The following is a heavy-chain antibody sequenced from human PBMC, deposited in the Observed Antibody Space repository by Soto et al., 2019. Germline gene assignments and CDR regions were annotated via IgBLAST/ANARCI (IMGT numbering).Heavy chain of an antibody. CDR3: ARDLRYSLTYDYYYYGMDV. CDR1: GFTFRSYS. CDR2: ISSSSSTI. Sequence: GGPQRLPYAASGFTFRSYSMNWVLQAPGKGLEWVSYISSSSSTIYYADSVKGRFTISRDNAKNSLYLQMNSLRDEDTAVYYCARDLRYSLTYDYYYYGMDVWGQGTTVTVSS. J-gene: IGHJ6*02. V-gene: IGHV3-48*02. D-gene: IGHD5-18*01.